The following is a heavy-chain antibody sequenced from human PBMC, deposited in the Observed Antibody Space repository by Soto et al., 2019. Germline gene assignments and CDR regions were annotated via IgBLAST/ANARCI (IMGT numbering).Heavy chain of an antibody. CDR1: GGSISSSSYY. V-gene: IGHV4-39*01. CDR3: ARHMYYDFWSGYPPSYYYYYYYMDV. D-gene: IGHD3-3*01. Sequence: QLQLQESGPGLVKPSETLSLTCTVSGGSISSSSYYWGWIRQPPGKGLEWIGSIYYVGSTYYNLSLKSRVTISVDTSKNQFSLKLSSVTAADTAVYYSARHMYYDFWSGYPPSYYYYYYYMDVWGKGTTVTVSS. CDR2: IYYVGST. J-gene: IGHJ6*03.